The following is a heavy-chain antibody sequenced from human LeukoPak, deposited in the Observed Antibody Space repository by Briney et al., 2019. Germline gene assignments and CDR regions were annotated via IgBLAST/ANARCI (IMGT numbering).Heavy chain of an antibody. D-gene: IGHD3-9*01. J-gene: IGHJ5*02. CDR1: GYTFTSYG. CDR2: ISAYNGNT. Sequence: ASVKVSCKASGYTFTSYGISWVRQAPGQGLEWMGWISAYNGNTNYAQKLQGRVTMTTDTSTSTAYMELRSLRSDDTAVYYCARGWNGIRGVDWLFHFDPWGQGTLVTVSS. V-gene: IGHV1-18*01. CDR3: ARGWNGIRGVDWLFHFDP.